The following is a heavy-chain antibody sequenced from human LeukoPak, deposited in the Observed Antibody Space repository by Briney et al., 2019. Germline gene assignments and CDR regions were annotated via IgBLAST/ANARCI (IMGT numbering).Heavy chain of an antibody. V-gene: IGHV3-21*01. D-gene: IGHD2-15*01. J-gene: IGHJ3*02. CDR1: GESLNSYY. CDR3: ARDQASPGYCSGGSCADAFDI. Sequence: ETLSLTCAVYGESLNSYYWSWVRQAPGKGLEWVSSISSSSSYIYYADSVKGRFTISRDNAKNSLYLQMNSLRAEDTAVYYCARDQASPGYCSGGSCADAFDIWGQGTMVTVSS. CDR2: ISSSSSYI.